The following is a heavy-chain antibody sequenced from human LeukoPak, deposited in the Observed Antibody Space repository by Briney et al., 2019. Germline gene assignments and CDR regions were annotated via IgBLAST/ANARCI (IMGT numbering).Heavy chain of an antibody. Sequence: GGSLRLSCAASGFTFSSYEMNWVRQAQGKGLEWVSYISSSGSTIYYADSVKGRFTISRDNAKNSLYLQMNSLRAEDMAVYYCAKRSSGWGPFDYWGQGTLVTVSS. J-gene: IGHJ4*02. CDR2: ISSSGSTI. CDR3: AKRSSGWGPFDY. V-gene: IGHV3-48*03. CDR1: GFTFSSYE. D-gene: IGHD6-19*01.